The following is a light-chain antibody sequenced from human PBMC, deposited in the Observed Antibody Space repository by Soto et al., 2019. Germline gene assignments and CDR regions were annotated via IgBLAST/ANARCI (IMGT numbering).Light chain of an antibody. J-gene: IGLJ1*01. V-gene: IGLV2-8*01. Sequence: QSVLTQPASVSGSPGQWITISCTGTSSDVGDYNYVSWYQQYPGKAPKLMIYEVNKRPSGVPDRFSGSKSGNTASLTVSGLQAEDEADYYCSSYAGSSNVFGTGTKVTVL. CDR3: SSYAGSSNV. CDR1: SSDVGDYNY. CDR2: EVN.